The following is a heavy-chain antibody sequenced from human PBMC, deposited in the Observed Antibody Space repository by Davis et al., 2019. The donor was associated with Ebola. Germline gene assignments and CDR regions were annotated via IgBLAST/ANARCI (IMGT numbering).Heavy chain of an antibody. CDR2: INAGNGNT. V-gene: IGHV1-3*01. J-gene: IGHJ6*03. D-gene: IGHD2-2*02. CDR3: ARAPPRSYCSSTSCYTGVYYYYYMDV. Sequence: ASVKVSCKASGYTFTSYAMHWVRQAPGQRLEWMGWINAGNGNTKYSQKFQGRVTITRDTSASTAYMELSSLRSEDTAVYYCARAPPRSYCSSTSCYTGVYYYYYMDVWGKGTTVTVSS. CDR1: GYTFTSYA.